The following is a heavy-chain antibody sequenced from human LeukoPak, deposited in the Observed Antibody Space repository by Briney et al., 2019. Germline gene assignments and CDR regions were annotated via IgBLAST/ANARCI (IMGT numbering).Heavy chain of an antibody. CDR1: GYTFTGYY. J-gene: IGHJ6*03. Sequence: ASVKVSCKASGYTFTGYYMHWVRQAPGQGLEWMGWISAYNGNTNYAQKLQGRVTMTTDTSTSTAYMELRSLRSDDTAVYYCAREGDYYGSGSYPNYYYYYMDVWGKGTTVTVSS. CDR3: AREGDYYGSGSYPNYYYYYMDV. CDR2: ISAYNGNT. V-gene: IGHV1-18*04. D-gene: IGHD3-10*01.